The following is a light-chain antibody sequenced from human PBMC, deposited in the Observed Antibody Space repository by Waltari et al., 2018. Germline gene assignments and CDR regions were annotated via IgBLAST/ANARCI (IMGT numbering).Light chain of an antibody. V-gene: IGKV3-11*01. Sequence: EIVLTQSPATLSLSPGERATLSCRASQTVRSLLAWYQQKPGQAPRLLIFDASSGAPGIPAKFRGSGSGTDFTLTVSNLEPEDFAVYYCLQRSNWPYTFGQGTRVEIK. CDR3: LQRSNWPYT. CDR1: QTVRSL. CDR2: DAS. J-gene: IGKJ2*01.